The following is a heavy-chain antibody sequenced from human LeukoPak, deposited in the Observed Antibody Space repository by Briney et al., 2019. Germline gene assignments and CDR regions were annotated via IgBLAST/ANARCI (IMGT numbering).Heavy chain of an antibody. D-gene: IGHD3-10*01. CDR3: ARRYGSGSYDKFDY. J-gene: IGHJ4*02. V-gene: IGHV4-59*08. CDR2: IFSTGST. CDR1: GGSISSYH. Sequence: PSETLPVTCTVSGGSISSYHWNWIRQPPGKGLEWIGYIFSTGSTNYNPSLKSRVTISLDTSKSQFSLRLTSVTAADTAVYYCARRYGSGSYDKFDYWGQETVVLVSS.